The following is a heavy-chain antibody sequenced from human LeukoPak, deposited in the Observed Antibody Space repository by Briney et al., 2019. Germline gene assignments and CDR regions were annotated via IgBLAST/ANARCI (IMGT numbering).Heavy chain of an antibody. D-gene: IGHD1-1*01. CDR3: ARNVGSGFDY. CDR2: SNPSGGST. J-gene: IGHJ4*02. CDR1: GYTFSTYY. Sequence: ASVKVSCKASGYTFSTYYIHWVRQAPGQGLEWMGFSNPSGGSTSYAQKFQGRVTMTRDTSTSAVYMELSSLRSEDTAMYYCARNVGSGFDYWGQGTLVTVSS. V-gene: IGHV1-46*01.